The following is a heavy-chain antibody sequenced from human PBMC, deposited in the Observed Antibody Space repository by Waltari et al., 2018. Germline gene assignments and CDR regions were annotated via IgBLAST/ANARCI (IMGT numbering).Heavy chain of an antibody. V-gene: IGHV5-51*01. J-gene: IGHJ6*03. CDR3: ARHRPDGSGSYYDYYYYYMDV. D-gene: IGHD3-10*01. Sequence: EVQLVQSGAEVKKPGESLKISCKGSGYSFTSYWIGWVRQMPGKGLEWMGIIYPGDSDTRYSPSFQGQVTISADKSISTAYLQWSSLKASDTAMYYCARHRPDGSGSYYDYYYYYMDVWGKGTTVTVSS. CDR2: IYPGDSDT. CDR1: GYSFTSYW.